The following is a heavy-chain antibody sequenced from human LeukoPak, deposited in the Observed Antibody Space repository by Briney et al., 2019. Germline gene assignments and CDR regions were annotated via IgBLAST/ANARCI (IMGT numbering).Heavy chain of an antibody. Sequence: PGGSLRLSCAASGFTFSDYYMSWIRQAPGKGLEWVSYISSRSSHTNYADSVKGRFTISRDNAKNPLYLQMNSLRAEDTAVYYCARFSSGWYYFDYWGQGTLVTVSS. CDR3: ARFSSGWYYFDY. V-gene: IGHV3-11*03. J-gene: IGHJ4*02. D-gene: IGHD6-19*01. CDR1: GFTFSDYY. CDR2: ISSRSSHT.